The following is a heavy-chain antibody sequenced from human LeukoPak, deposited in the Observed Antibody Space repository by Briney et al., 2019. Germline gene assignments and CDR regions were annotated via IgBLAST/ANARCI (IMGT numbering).Heavy chain of an antibody. Sequence: GGSLRLSCAASGFTFSSYEMNWVRQAPGKGLEWVSYISSSGSTIYYADSVKGRFTISRDNSKNTLYLQMNSLRAEDTAVYYCARVADTAMVTAIRYWGQGTLVTVSS. CDR3: ARVADTAMVTAIRY. CDR1: GFTFSSYE. D-gene: IGHD5-18*01. J-gene: IGHJ4*02. V-gene: IGHV3-48*03. CDR2: ISSSGSTI.